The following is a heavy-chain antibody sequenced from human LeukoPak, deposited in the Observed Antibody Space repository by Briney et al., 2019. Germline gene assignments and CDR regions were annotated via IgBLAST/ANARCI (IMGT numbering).Heavy chain of an antibody. D-gene: IGHD2-8*01. V-gene: IGHV3-21*04. CDR2: ISSSGTYK. Sequence: GGSLRLSCAASGFTFSSYSMNWVRQAPGKGLEWVSSISSSGTYKYYADSVKDRFTISRDDSKNTLSLQMNSLRLEDTAVYYCAKDSWSRNGIYDPFDIWGQGTMVTVSS. CDR1: GFTFSSYS. J-gene: IGHJ3*02. CDR3: AKDSWSRNGIYDPFDI.